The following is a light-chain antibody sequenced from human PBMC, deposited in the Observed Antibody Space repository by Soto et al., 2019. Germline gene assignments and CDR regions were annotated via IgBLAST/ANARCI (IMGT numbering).Light chain of an antibody. Sequence: QSALTQPPSASGSPGQSVTISCTGTSSDVGRYNYVSWYQQHPGKAPKLMIYEVNKRPSGVPDRFSGSKSGNTASLSVSGLQADDEADYYCSSYTDRKHLVFGTGTKVTVL. CDR3: SSYTDRKHLV. CDR2: EVN. CDR1: SSDVGRYNY. V-gene: IGLV2-8*01. J-gene: IGLJ1*01.